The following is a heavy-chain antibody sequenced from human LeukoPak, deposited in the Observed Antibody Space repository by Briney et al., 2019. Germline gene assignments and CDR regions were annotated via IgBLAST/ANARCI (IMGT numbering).Heavy chain of an antibody. D-gene: IGHD3-9*01. J-gene: IGHJ3*02. CDR3: ASSYYDILTGPDAFDI. Sequence: GGSLRLSCAASGFTFSTYAMSWVRQAPGKGLEWVSGINRSGDDTHYADSVKGRFTISRDNSKNTLYLQMNSLRAEDTAVYYCASSYYDILTGPDAFDIWGQGTMVTVSS. CDR2: INRSGDDT. CDR1: GFTFSTYA. V-gene: IGHV3-23*01.